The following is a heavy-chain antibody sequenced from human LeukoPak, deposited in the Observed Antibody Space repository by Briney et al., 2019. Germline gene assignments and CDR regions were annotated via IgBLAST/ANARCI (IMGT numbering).Heavy chain of an antibody. V-gene: IGHV1-2*06. CDR3: AYSTSGYDYY. CDR1: GYTFTGYY. Sequence: ASVKVSCKASGYTFTGYYMHWVRQATGQGLEWMGRIHPNSGGTNYAQKFQGRVTMTRDTSISTAYMELSRLRSDDTAVYYCAYSTSGYDYYWGQGTLVTVSS. D-gene: IGHD5-12*01. J-gene: IGHJ4*02. CDR2: IHPNSGGT.